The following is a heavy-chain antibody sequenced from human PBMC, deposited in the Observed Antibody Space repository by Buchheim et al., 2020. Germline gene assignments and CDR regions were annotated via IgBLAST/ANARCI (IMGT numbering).Heavy chain of an antibody. CDR3: ARESRDGYNFESHDFEY. V-gene: IGHV3-7*01. Sequence: EVQLVESGGGLVQPGGSLRLSCAASGFTFSSYWMSWVRQAPGKGLECVANIKQDGSEQYYVDSVKGRFTISRDNAKNSLYLQMNSLRAEDTAVYYCARESRDGYNFESHDFEYWGQGTL. D-gene: IGHD5-24*01. J-gene: IGHJ4*02. CDR1: GFTFSSYW. CDR2: IKQDGSEQ.